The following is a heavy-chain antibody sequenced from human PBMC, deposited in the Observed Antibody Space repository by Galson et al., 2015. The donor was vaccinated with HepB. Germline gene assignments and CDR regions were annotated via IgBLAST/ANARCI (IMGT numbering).Heavy chain of an antibody. CDR3: ASCGGYYYYGMDV. CDR2: INSDGSST. Sequence: SLRLSCAASGFTFSSYWMNWVRQAPGKGLVWVSRINSDGSSTSYADSVKGRFTISRDNAKNTLYLQMNSLRAEDTAVYYCASCGGYYYYGMDVWGQGTTVTVSS. J-gene: IGHJ6*02. V-gene: IGHV3-74*01. D-gene: IGHD3-16*01. CDR1: GFTFSSYW.